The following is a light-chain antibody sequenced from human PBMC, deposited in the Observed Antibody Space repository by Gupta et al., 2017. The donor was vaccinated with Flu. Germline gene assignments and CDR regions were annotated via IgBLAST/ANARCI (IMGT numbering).Light chain of an antibody. CDR2: GAS. CDR1: QSVSSN. CDR3: QHGNNWPPLT. Sequence: EIVMTQPPPTLSVSSGERATLSCRASQSVSSNLAWYQQKPGQAPKLLIYGASTRATGIPARFSGSGCGTEFTLTISRLQSEDFAVYYCQHGNNWPPLTFGGGTKVEIK. J-gene: IGKJ4*01. V-gene: IGKV3-15*01.